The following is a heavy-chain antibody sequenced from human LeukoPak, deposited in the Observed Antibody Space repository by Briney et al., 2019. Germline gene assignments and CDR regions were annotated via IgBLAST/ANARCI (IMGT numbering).Heavy chain of an antibody. CDR1: GFTFSSYW. J-gene: IGHJ4*02. Sequence: GGSLRLSCAASGFTFSSYWMSWVRQAPGKGLEWVANIKQDGSEKYYVDSVKGRFTISRDNAKNSLYLQMNSLRAEDTAVYYCAREPYARLGELSPLDYWGQGTLVTVSS. CDR2: IKQDGSEK. D-gene: IGHD3-16*02. V-gene: IGHV3-7*01. CDR3: AREPYARLGELSPLDY.